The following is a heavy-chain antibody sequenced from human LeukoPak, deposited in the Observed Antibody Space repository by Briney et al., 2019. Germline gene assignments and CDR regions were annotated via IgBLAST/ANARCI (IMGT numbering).Heavy chain of an antibody. CDR2: IWYDGSNK. Sequence: GSLRLSCAKSGFTLSSYGMHWGRQAPGKGLGWVAVIWYDGSNKYYADSVKGRFTISRDNSKNTLYLQMNSLRAEDTAVYYCARGSYYYDSSGSLDYWGQGTLVTVSS. CDR3: ARGSYYYDSSGSLDY. V-gene: IGHV3-33*01. CDR1: GFTLSSYG. D-gene: IGHD3-22*01. J-gene: IGHJ4*02.